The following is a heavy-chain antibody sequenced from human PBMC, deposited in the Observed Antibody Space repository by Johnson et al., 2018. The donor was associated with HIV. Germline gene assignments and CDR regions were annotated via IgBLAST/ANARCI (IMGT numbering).Heavy chain of an antibody. CDR2: IKSKTDGGTT. D-gene: IGHD3-16*01. J-gene: IGHJ3*02. Sequence: MLLVESGGGLVKPGGSLRLSCAAYGFTFSHAWMTWVRQAPGKGLEWIGRIKSKTDGGTTEYAEPVKGRFTISRDDSKNTLYLQMNSLTTEDTAVYYCTTYATMITMYVEIKGGAFDIWGQGTMVTVSS. V-gene: IGHV3-15*01. CDR1: GFTFSHAW. CDR3: TTYATMITMYVEIKGGAFDI.